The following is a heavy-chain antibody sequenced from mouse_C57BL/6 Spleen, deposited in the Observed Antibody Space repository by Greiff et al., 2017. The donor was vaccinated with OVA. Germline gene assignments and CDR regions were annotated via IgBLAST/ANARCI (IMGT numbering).Heavy chain of an antibody. Sequence: EVMLVESGGGLVKPGGSLKLSCAASGFTFSDYGMHWVRQAPEKGLEWVAYISSGSSTIYYADTVKGRFTISRDNAKNTLFLQMTSLRSEDTAMYYCASDDYGTMDYWGQGTSVTVSS. CDR2: ISSGSSTI. CDR1: GFTFSDYG. CDR3: ASDDYGTMDY. D-gene: IGHD2-4*01. V-gene: IGHV5-17*01. J-gene: IGHJ4*01.